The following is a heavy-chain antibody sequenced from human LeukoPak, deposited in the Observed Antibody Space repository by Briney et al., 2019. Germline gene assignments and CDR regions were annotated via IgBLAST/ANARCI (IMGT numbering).Heavy chain of an antibody. V-gene: IGHV4-39*07. CDR2: IYYSGST. Sequence: SETLSLTCTVSGDSVSSSSYYWGWIRQPPGKGLEWIGSIYYSGSTYYNPSLKSRVTISVDTSKNQFSLKLSSVTAADTAVYYCARTQGLYYMDVWGKGTTVTVSS. CDR3: ARTQGLYYMDV. J-gene: IGHJ6*03. CDR1: GDSVSSSSYY.